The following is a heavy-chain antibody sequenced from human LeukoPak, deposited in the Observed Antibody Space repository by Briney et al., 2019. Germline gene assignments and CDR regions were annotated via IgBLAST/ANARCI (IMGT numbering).Heavy chain of an antibody. CDR1: GYSISSGYY. D-gene: IGHD2-2*01. V-gene: IGHV4-38-2*02. CDR2: IYHSGST. Sequence: SETLSLTCTVSGYSISSGYYWGWIRQPPGKGLEWIGSIYHSGSTYYNPSLKSRVTISVDTSKNQFSLKLSSVTAADTAVYYCAREIVVVPAAYDYWGQGTLATVSS. J-gene: IGHJ4*02. CDR3: AREIVVVPAAYDY.